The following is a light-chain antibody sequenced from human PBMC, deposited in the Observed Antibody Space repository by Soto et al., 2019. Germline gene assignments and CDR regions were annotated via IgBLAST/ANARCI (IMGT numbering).Light chain of an antibody. CDR1: SSDVGNYNL. Sequence: QSVLTQPASVSGSPGQSITISCSGTSSDVGNYNLVSWYQHHPGKAPKLMIYEDSNRPSGVSNRFSGSNSGNTASLTISGLQTEDEADYYCSSYAGSSTFVFGSGTKVTVL. CDR3: SSYAGSSTFV. V-gene: IGLV2-23*01. J-gene: IGLJ1*01. CDR2: EDS.